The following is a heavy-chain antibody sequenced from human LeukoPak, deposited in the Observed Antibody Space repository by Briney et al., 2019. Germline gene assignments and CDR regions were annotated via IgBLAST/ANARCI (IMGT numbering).Heavy chain of an antibody. D-gene: IGHD5-12*01. CDR3: AHRQEELVATHYYYMDV. V-gene: IGHV2-5*02. J-gene: IGHJ6*03. CDR1: GFSLSTSRVG. Sequence: SGPTLVKPXQTLTLTCTFSGFSLSTSRVGVGWIRKPPGKALEWLAVIYWDDDKRYSPSLKSRLTITKDTSKNQVVLTMTNMDPVDTATYYCAHRQEELVATHYYYMDVWGKGTTVTVSS. CDR2: IYWDDDK.